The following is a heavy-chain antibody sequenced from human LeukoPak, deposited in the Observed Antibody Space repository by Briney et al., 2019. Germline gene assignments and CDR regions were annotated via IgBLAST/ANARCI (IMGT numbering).Heavy chain of an antibody. Sequence: GGSLRLSCAASGFTFSSYAMSWVRQAPGKGLEWVSAISGSGGSTYYADSVKGRFTISRDNSKNTLYLQMNSLRAEDTAVYYCVKVGYSSGWYTFGDPAPARRWGQGTLVTVSS. CDR1: GFTFSSYA. J-gene: IGHJ4*02. CDR3: VKVGYSSGWYTFGDPAPARR. D-gene: IGHD6-19*01. CDR2: ISGSGGST. V-gene: IGHV3-23*01.